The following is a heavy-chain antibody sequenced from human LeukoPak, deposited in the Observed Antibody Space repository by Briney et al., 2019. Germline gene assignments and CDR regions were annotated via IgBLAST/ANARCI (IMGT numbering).Heavy chain of an antibody. J-gene: IGHJ4*02. CDR3: ARATRQRGGSWPDY. Sequence: GGSLRLSCAASGFTVSSNYMSWVRQAPRKGLEWVSVIYSGGSTYYADSVKGRFTISRDNSKNTLYLQMNSLRAEDTAVYYCARATRQRGGSWPDYWGQGTLVTVSS. CDR1: GFTVSSNY. V-gene: IGHV3-53*01. D-gene: IGHD2-15*01. CDR2: IYSGGST.